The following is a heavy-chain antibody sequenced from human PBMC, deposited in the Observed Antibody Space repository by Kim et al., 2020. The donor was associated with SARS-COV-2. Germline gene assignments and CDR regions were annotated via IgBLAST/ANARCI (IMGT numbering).Heavy chain of an antibody. CDR3: ARGSGIPIFGVVMIDAFDI. CDR1: GGSISSGGYY. CDR2: IYYSGST. Sequence: SETLSLTCTVSGGSISSGGYYWSWIRQHPGKGLEWIGYIYYSGSTYYNPSLKSRVTISVDTSNNQFSLRLSSVTAADTAVYYCARGSGIPIFGVVMIDAFDIWGQGTMVTVSS. D-gene: IGHD3-3*01. J-gene: IGHJ3*02. V-gene: IGHV4-31*03.